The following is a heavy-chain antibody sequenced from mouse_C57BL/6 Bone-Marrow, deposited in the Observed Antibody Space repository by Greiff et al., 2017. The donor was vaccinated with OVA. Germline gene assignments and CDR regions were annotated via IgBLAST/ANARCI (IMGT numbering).Heavy chain of an antibody. CDR1: GYSITSGYY. V-gene: IGHV3-6*01. CDR3: ARVGYGSSYDYAMDY. J-gene: IGHJ4*01. CDR2: ISYDGSN. Sequence: EVKLMESGPGLVKPSQSLSLTCSVTGYSITSGYYWNWIRQFPGNKLEWMGYISYDGSNNYNPSLKNRISITRDTSKNQFFLKLNSVTTEDTATYYCARVGYGSSYDYAMDYWGQGTSVTVSS. D-gene: IGHD1-1*01.